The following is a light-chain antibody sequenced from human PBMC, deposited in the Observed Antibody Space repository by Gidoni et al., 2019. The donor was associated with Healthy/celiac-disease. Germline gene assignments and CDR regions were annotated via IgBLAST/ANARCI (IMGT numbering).Light chain of an antibody. CDR3: QLSYMT. V-gene: IGKV1-39*01. Sequence: QSRFYLSATVGDRVAITCRASQSISSYLNWYQQKLRKAPKLLIYAASKLQNGVPSRFSGSGSSTYFTPTISSKLSELFATYNCQLSYMTFGGGTKVEIK. CDR1: QSISSY. CDR2: AAS. J-gene: IGKJ4*01.